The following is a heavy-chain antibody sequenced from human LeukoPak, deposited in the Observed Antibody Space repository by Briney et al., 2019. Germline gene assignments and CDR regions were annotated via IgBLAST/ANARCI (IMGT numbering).Heavy chain of an antibody. D-gene: IGHD3-3*01. V-gene: IGHV3-74*01. J-gene: IGHJ5*02. CDR2: INSDGSST. CDR3: ARGRPFYDFWSGYNWFDP. Sequence: GGSLRLSCAASGFTFSSYWMHWVRQAPGKGLAWVSRINSDGSSTSYADSVKGRFTISRDNAKNTLYLQMNSLRAEDTAVYYCARGRPFYDFWSGYNWFDPWGQGTLVTVSS. CDR1: GFTFSSYW.